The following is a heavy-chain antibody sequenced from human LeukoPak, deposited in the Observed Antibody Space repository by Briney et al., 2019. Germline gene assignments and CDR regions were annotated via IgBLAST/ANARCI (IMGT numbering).Heavy chain of an antibody. D-gene: IGHD6-19*01. CDR2: IYDSGST. J-gene: IGHJ4*02. V-gene: IGHV4-39*07. CDR1: GGSISSSYYY. CDR3: ARSKAVAGPIDY. Sequence: SETLSLTCTVSGGSISSSYYYWGWIRQPPGKGLEWIGSIYDSGSTYYNPSLKSRVTISVDTSKNQFSLKLSSVTAADTAVYYCARSKAVAGPIDYWGQGTLVTVSS.